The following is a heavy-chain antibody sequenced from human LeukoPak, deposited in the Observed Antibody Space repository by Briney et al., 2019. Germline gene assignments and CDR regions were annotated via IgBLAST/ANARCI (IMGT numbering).Heavy chain of an antibody. D-gene: IGHD3-10*01. CDR1: GGSISSGGYS. CDR2: IYYSGST. J-gene: IGHJ4*02. CDR3: ARDSLTAGDFDY. Sequence: SETLSLTCAVSGGSISSGGYSWSWIRQPPGKGLEWIGYIYYSGSTYYNPSLKSRVTISVDTSKNQFSLKLSSVTAADTAVYYCARDSLTAGDFDYWGQGTLVTVSS. V-gene: IGHV4-30-4*07.